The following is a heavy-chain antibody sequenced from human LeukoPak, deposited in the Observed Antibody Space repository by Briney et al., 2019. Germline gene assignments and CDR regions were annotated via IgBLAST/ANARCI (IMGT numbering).Heavy chain of an antibody. CDR2: IYYSGST. D-gene: IGHD2-15*01. CDR3: ARGYCSGGSCQFDY. Sequence: SETLSLTCTVSGGSISSYYWSWIRQPPGKGLEWIGYIYYSGSTNYNPSLKSRVTISVDTSKNQFSLKLSSVTAADTAVYYCARGYCSGGSCQFDYWGQGTLVTVSS. CDR1: GGSISSYY. V-gene: IGHV4-59*01. J-gene: IGHJ4*02.